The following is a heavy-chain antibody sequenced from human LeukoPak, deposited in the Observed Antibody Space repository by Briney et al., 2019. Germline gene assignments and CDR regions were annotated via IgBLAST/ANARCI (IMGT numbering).Heavy chain of an antibody. J-gene: IGHJ4*02. D-gene: IGHD2/OR15-2a*01. CDR3: AKESGFRRPPLDY. CDR2: IRYDGSNK. V-gene: IGHV3-30*02. CDR1: GFTFSSYG. Sequence: GGSLRLSCAASGFTFSSYGMHWVRQAPGKGLEWVAFIRYDGSNKYYADSVKGRFTISRDNSKNTLYLQMNSLRAEDTAVYYCAKESGFRRPPLDYWGQGTWSPSPQ.